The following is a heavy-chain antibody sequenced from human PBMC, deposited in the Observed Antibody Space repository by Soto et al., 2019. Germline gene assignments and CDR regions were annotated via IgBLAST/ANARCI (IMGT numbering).Heavy chain of an antibody. CDR1: GFTFSSYA. D-gene: IGHD6-19*01. V-gene: IGHV3-23*01. J-gene: IGHJ4*02. CDR3: AKEPLIPAYSSGPIDY. Sequence: GGSLRLSCAASGFTFSSYAMSWVRQAPGKGLEWVSAISGSGGSTYYADSVKGRFTISRDNSKNTLYLQMNSLRAEDTAIYYCAKEPLIPAYSSGPIDYWGQGTLVTVSS. CDR2: ISGSGGST.